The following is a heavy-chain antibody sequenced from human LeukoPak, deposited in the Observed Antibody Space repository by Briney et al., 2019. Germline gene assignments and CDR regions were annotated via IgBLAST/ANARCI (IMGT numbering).Heavy chain of an antibody. D-gene: IGHD6-13*01. CDR2: IYYSGST. Sequence: PSETLSLTCTVSGGSISSSSYYWGWIRQPPGKGLEWIGSIYYSGSTYYNPSLKSRVTISVDTSKNQFSLKLSSVTAADTAVYYCARQKYSSSHVDYWGQGTLVTVSS. J-gene: IGHJ4*02. CDR1: GGSISSSSYY. V-gene: IGHV4-39*07. CDR3: ARQKYSSSHVDY.